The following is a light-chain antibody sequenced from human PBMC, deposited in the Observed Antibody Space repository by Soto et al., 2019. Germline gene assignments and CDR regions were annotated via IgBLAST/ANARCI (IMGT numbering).Light chain of an antibody. CDR2: KAS. V-gene: IGKV1-5*03. Sequence: DIPMTQSPSTLSASVGDRVTITCRASQSISSWLAWYQQKPGKAPKLLIYKASSLESGVPSRFSGSGSGTEFTLTISSLQPDDFATYYCQQYNHYYTFGQGTKPQIK. CDR3: QQYNHYYT. J-gene: IGKJ2*01. CDR1: QSISSW.